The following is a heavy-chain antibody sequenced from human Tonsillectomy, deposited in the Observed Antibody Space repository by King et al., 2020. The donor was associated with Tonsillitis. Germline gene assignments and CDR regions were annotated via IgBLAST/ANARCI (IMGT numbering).Heavy chain of an antibody. J-gene: IGHJ5*02. V-gene: IGHV5-51*01. Sequence: VQLVESGAEVKKPGESLKISCKGSGYSFTSYWIGWVRQMPGKGLEWMGIIYPGDSDTRYSPSFQGQVTISADKSISTAYLQWSSLKASDTAMYYCARRSYDILTGSSWFDPWGQGTLVTVSS. CDR3: ARRSYDILTGSSWFDP. CDR2: IYPGDSDT. D-gene: IGHD3-9*01. CDR1: GYSFTSYW.